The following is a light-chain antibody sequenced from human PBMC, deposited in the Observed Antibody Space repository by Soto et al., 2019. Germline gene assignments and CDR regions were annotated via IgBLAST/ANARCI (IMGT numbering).Light chain of an antibody. CDR3: QSYDSSLSGYVV. CDR1: SSNIGAGYD. J-gene: IGLJ3*02. CDR2: GNS. Sequence: QAVATQPPSVSGAPGQRVTISCTGSSSNIGAGYDVHWYQQLPGTAPKLLIYGNSNRPSGVPDRFSGSKSGPSASLAITGLQAEDEADYYCQSYDSSLSGYVVFGGGTKLTVL. V-gene: IGLV1-40*01.